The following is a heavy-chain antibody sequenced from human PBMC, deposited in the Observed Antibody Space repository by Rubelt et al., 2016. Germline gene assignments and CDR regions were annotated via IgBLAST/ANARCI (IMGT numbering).Heavy chain of an antibody. D-gene: IGHD1-1*01. CDR1: GYTFTSYG. CDR2: IRAYDGNT. V-gene: IGHV1-18*01. CDR3: ARDQLALYALDI. J-gene: IGHJ3*02. Sequence: QVQPVQSGAEVKKPGASVKVSCKASGYTFTSYGISWVRQAPGQGLECMGWIRAYDGNTNYAQKLQGRGTMTTCTATSTAYMELRSLRSDDTAVYFCARDQLALYALDIWGQGTMVTVSS.